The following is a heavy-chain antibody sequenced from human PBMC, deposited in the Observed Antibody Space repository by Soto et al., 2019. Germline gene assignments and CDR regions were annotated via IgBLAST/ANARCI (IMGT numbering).Heavy chain of an antibody. CDR1: CGSISSNSYH. CDR2: IYYSGST. CDR3: ARHGGIAAAERYFDY. J-gene: IGHJ4*02. V-gene: IGHV4-39*01. Sequence: TLSLTCTVSCGSISSNSYHWCWIRQPPGKGLEWIGSIYYSGSTYYNPSLKGRVTISVDTSKNQFSLKLSSVTAADTAVYYCARHGGIAAAERYFDYWGQGTLVTVSS. D-gene: IGHD6-13*01.